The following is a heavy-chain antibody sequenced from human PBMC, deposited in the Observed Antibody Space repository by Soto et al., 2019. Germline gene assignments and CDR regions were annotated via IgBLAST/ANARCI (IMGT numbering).Heavy chain of an antibody. J-gene: IGHJ2*01. CDR1: GFTFDDYG. CDR3: ARDRFVCSSTSCNYWYFDL. V-gene: IGHV3-20*01. Sequence: EVQLVESGGGVVRPGGSLRLSCAASGFTFDDYGMSWVRQAPGKGLEWVSGINWNGGSTGYADSVKGRFTISRDNAKNSLYLQMNSLRAEDTDLYHCARDRFVCSSTSCNYWYFDLWGRGTLVTVSS. D-gene: IGHD2-2*01. CDR2: INWNGGST.